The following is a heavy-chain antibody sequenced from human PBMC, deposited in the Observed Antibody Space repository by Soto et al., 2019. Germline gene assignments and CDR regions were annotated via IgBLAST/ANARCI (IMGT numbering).Heavy chain of an antibody. Sequence: ASMKVSCKASGYTFTSYAMHWVRQAPGQRLEWMGWINAGNGNTKYSQKFQGRVTITRDTSASTAYMELSSLRSEDTAVYYCARPGLRYFDWLLDAFDIWGQGTMVTVSS. CDR2: INAGNGNT. CDR3: ARPGLRYFDWLLDAFDI. J-gene: IGHJ3*02. V-gene: IGHV1-3*01. D-gene: IGHD3-9*01. CDR1: GYTFTSYA.